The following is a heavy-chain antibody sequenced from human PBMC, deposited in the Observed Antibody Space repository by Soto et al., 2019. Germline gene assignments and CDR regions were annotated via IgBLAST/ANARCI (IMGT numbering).Heavy chain of an antibody. J-gene: IGHJ5*02. Sequence: PSETLSLTCTVSGGSISSYYWTWIRQPPGKGLEWIGYIYYSGSTNYNPSLKSRVTISVDTSKTQFSLKLSSVSAADTAVYYCARDQNWFDPWGQGTLVTV. CDR3: ARDQNWFDP. CDR1: GGSISSYY. CDR2: IYYSGST. V-gene: IGHV4-59*01.